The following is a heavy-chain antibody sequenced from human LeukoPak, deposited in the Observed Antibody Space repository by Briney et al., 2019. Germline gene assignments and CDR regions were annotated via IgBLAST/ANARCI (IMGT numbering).Heavy chain of an antibody. CDR3: ARAGDVADDAFDI. V-gene: IGHV3-7*01. D-gene: IGHD5-24*01. CDR1: GFTFSRNW. CDR2: IKQDGSEK. Sequence: GGSLRLSCAASGFTFSRNWMSWVRQAPGKGLEWVASIKQDGSEKNYVDSVKGRFTVSRDNDKNSLYLQMNSLRVEDMAVYYCARAGDVADDAFDIWGQGTMITVSS. J-gene: IGHJ3*02.